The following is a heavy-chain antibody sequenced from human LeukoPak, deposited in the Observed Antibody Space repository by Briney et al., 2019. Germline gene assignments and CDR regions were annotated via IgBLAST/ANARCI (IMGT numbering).Heavy chain of an antibody. CDR2: IKQDGSDK. Sequence: TGGSLRLSCAASGFTFSSHWMSWVRQAPGKGLEWLANIKQDGSDKYYVDSVRGRFTISRDNAKNSLYLQMNSLRAEDTAVYYCARGNLANYDFWSDEPAYFDYWGQGTLVTVSS. CDR1: GFTFSSHW. V-gene: IGHV3-7*01. CDR3: ARGNLANYDFWSDEPAYFDY. D-gene: IGHD3-3*01. J-gene: IGHJ4*02.